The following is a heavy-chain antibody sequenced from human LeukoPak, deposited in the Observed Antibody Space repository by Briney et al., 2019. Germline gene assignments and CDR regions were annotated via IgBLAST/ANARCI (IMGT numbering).Heavy chain of an antibody. CDR3: AKDTGYCSTTSCYVGY. CDR2: ISSSSTTI. V-gene: IGHV3-48*01. J-gene: IGHJ4*02. CDR1: SFTFSSYN. D-gene: IGHD2-2*01. Sequence: GGSLRLSCAASSFTFSSYNMNWVRQAPGKGLEWVSYISSSSTTIYYADSVKGRFTISRDNAKNSLYLQMNSLRAEDTAVYYCAKDTGYCSTTSCYVGYWGQETLVTVSS.